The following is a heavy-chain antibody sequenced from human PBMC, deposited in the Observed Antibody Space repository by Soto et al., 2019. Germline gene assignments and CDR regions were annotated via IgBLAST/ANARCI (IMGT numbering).Heavy chain of an antibody. CDR2: IYYSGRT. CDR3: ARQRTTVVTQAYFDH. CDR1: GESISSSSYY. J-gene: IGHJ4*02. Sequence: LSLTCIVSGESISSSSYYWGWIRQPPGKGLEWIGSIYYSGRTYYNPSFKSRVTISIDTSKSQFSLKLSSVTATDTAVYYCARQRTTVVTQAYFDHWGQGALVTVSS. D-gene: IGHD2-21*02. V-gene: IGHV4-39*01.